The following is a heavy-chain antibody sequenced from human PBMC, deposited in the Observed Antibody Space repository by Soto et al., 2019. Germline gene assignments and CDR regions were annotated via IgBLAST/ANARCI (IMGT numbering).Heavy chain of an antibody. CDR2: ITSGAYTT. V-gene: IGHV3-23*01. J-gene: IGHJ3*01. D-gene: IGHD4-17*01. Sequence: PGGSLRLSCAASGFTLSSYAMSWVRQAPGKGLEWVSTITSGAYTTYYADSLKGRFTISRDNSKNNLYLQMSNLRAEDTAVYSCAKRQTGTTWRYEAFDLWGQGTMVTVAS. CDR3: AKRQTGTTWRYEAFDL. CDR1: GFTLSSYA.